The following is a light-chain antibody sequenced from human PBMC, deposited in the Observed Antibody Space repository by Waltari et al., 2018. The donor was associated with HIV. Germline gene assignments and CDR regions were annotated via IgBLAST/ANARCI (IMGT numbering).Light chain of an antibody. CDR3: CSYAGNFIEM. CDR1: TLDLGGYKY. CDR2: DVD. J-gene: IGLJ3*02. Sequence: QSALTQPRSVSGSPGQSVPLSSTGTTLDLGGYKYVSWYQHHPGKAPKRLIFDVDLRPSGVPARFSGSKSGNTASLTISVLQAEDEAEYYCCSYAGNFIEMFGGGTKLTVL. V-gene: IGLV2-11*01.